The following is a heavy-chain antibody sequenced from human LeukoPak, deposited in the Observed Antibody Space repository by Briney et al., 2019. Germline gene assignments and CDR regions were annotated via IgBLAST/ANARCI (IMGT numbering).Heavy chain of an antibody. CDR3: ARDNSVEDTAWWFDP. D-gene: IGHD4-23*01. CDR1: GYSFIGYY. V-gene: IGHV1-2*02. CDR2: ISPNSGGT. Sequence: ASVKVSCKASGYSFIGYYLHWVRQAPGQGLEWMGWISPNSGGTNSAQKFQGRVTMTRDMSTSTDYMELSSLRSEDTAVCYCARDNSVEDTAWWFDPWGQGTLVTVSS. J-gene: IGHJ5*02.